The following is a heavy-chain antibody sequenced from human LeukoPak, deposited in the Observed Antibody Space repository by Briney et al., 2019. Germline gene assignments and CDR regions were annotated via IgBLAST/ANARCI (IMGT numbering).Heavy chain of an antibody. D-gene: IGHD5-18*01. Sequence: GGSLRLSCAASGFTFSSYWMHWVRQAPGKGLVWVSRINSDGSSTNYADSVKGRFTISRDNAKNTLYLQMSSLRAEDTAVYFCARDPKGGFSYGWGAFDIWGQGTMVIVSS. CDR1: GFTFSSYW. CDR3: ARDPKGGFSYGWGAFDI. CDR2: INSDGSST. J-gene: IGHJ3*02. V-gene: IGHV3-74*01.